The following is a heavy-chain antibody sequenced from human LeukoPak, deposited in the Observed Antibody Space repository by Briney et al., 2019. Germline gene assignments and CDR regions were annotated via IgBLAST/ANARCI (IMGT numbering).Heavy chain of an antibody. CDR3: ARLLLGGAAPN. J-gene: IGHJ4*02. V-gene: IGHV1-8*02. Sequence: ASVKVSCKASGYTFSSYDIHWVRQATGHGLEWMGWMNPKSAHTGHAQKFQGRLTMTRNTSISTAYMELSSLKSEDTAVYYCARLLLGGAAPNWGQGTLVTVSS. CDR1: GYTFSSYD. CDR2: MNPKSAHT. D-gene: IGHD2-15*01.